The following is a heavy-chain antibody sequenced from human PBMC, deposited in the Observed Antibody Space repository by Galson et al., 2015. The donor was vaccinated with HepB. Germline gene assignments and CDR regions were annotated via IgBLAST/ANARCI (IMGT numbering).Heavy chain of an antibody. J-gene: IGHJ3*02. CDR3: AKVRGDGGSYLFAFDI. D-gene: IGHD1-26*01. CDR2: ISYDGSNK. V-gene: IGHV3-30*18. Sequence: SLRLSCAASGFTFSSYGMHWVRQAPGKGLEWVAVISYDGSNKYYADSVKGRFTISRDNSKNTLYLQMNSLRAEDTAVYYCAKVRGDGGSYLFAFDIWGQGTMVTVSS. CDR1: GFTFSSYG.